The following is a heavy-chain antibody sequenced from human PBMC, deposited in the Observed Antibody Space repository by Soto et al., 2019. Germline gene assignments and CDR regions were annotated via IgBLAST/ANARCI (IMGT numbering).Heavy chain of an antibody. CDR1: GFTFSSYS. Sequence: GSLRLSCAASGFTFSSYSMNWVRQAPGKGLEWVSYISSGSSTLFYADSVKGRFTISRDNAKNSLYLQMNSLRAEDTAVYYCARGLTYYDILTGYYLEKGGAFDIWGQGTMVTVSS. CDR3: ARGLTYYDILTGYYLEKGGAFDI. V-gene: IGHV3-48*01. CDR2: ISSGSSTL. J-gene: IGHJ3*02. D-gene: IGHD3-9*01.